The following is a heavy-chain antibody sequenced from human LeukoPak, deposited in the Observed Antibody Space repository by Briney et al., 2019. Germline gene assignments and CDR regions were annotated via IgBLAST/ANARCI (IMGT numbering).Heavy chain of an antibody. CDR1: GYSFTSYW. D-gene: IGHD2-15*01. CDR3: ARLITPSNWFDP. Sequence: GESLQISRKGSGYSFTSYWIGWVRQMPGKGLEWMGIIYPGDSDTRYSPSFQGQVTISADKSISIAYLQWSSLKASDTAMYYCARLITPSNWFDPWGQGTLVTVSS. V-gene: IGHV5-51*01. J-gene: IGHJ5*02. CDR2: IYPGDSDT.